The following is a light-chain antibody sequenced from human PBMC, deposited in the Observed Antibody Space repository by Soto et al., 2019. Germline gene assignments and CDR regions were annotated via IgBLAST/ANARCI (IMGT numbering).Light chain of an antibody. V-gene: IGKV3-20*01. CDR2: CAS. CDR3: QQYSSTPKT. Sequence: EIVLTQSPGTLSLSPGERATLSCGASRSITNNYLAWYQQKHGQAPILLVYCASSMATGVPARFAGNGSGTHFTLTINRLEPEDIEVDYCQQYSSTPKTCGQGTEVEIK. CDR1: RSITNNY. J-gene: IGKJ1*01.